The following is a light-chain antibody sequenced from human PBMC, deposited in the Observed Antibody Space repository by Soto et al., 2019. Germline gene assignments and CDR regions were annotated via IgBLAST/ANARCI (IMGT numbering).Light chain of an antibody. Sequence: EIVLTQSPATLSSSPGERATLSCRASQSVSSYLAWYQQKPGQAPRLLIYDASNRATGIPARFRGSGSGTDFTLTISSLEPEDFAVYYCQQRSNWLWTFGQGTKVDIK. CDR1: QSVSSY. J-gene: IGKJ1*01. V-gene: IGKV3-11*01. CDR3: QQRSNWLWT. CDR2: DAS.